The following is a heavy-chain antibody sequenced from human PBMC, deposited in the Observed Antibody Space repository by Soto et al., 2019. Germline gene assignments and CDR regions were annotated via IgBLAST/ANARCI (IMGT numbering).Heavy chain of an antibody. CDR3: ATVTTLTNPGMTTVTTLVYYYGMDV. CDR2: FDPEDGET. Sequence: QVQLVQSGAEVKKPGASVKVSCKVSGYTLTELSMHWVRQAPGKGLEWMGGFDPEDGETIYAQKFQGRVTMTEDTSTDTAYMELSSLRSEDMAVYYCATVTTLTNPGMTTVTTLVYYYGMDVWGQGTTVTVSS. J-gene: IGHJ6*02. CDR1: GYTLTELS. V-gene: IGHV1-24*01. D-gene: IGHD4-17*01.